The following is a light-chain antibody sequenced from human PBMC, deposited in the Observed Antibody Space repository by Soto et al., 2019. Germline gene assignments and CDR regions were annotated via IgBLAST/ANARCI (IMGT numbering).Light chain of an antibody. CDR2: DVS. Sequence: QSALTQPASVSGSPGQSITISCTGTSSDVGGYNYVSWYQQHPGKAPKLMIYDVSNRPSGVSNRFSGSKSGNTASLTISGLQAEDEAYYCCRSYTSSSSVVFGGGTKLTVL. CDR1: SSDVGGYNY. V-gene: IGLV2-14*01. CDR3: RSYTSSSSVV. J-gene: IGLJ3*02.